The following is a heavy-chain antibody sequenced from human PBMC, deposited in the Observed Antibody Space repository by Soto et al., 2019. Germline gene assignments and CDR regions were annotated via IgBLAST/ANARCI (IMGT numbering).Heavy chain of an antibody. CDR2: IDNSGST. Sequence: PSETLSLTCTVSGGSISNYFCNWIRQPAGKGLEWIGRIDNSGSTNYNPSLKSRITMSADTSRNQFSLKLNSVTAADTAVYYCARDHLITGITWFDPWGQGTLVTVSS. CDR1: GGSISNYF. D-gene: IGHD1-20*01. V-gene: IGHV4-4*07. J-gene: IGHJ5*02. CDR3: ARDHLITGITWFDP.